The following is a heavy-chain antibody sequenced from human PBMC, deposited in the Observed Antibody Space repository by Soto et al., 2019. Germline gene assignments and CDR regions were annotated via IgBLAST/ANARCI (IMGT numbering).Heavy chain of an antibody. Sequence: ASVKVSCKASGYTLTRYSIHWVRQAPGQRLEWMGWINAGNGNTKFSQKFQGRVTITRDTSASTAYMELRGLRSEDTAVYYCAILGTYYFDNSDNYFDVWGKGTLVTVSS. J-gene: IGHJ4*02. D-gene: IGHD3-22*01. CDR3: AILGTYYFDNSDNYFDV. CDR1: GYTLTRYS. CDR2: INAGNGNT. V-gene: IGHV1-3*01.